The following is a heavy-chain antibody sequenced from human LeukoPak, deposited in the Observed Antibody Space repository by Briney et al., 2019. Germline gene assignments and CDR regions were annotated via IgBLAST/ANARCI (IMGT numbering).Heavy chain of an antibody. Sequence: GGSPRLSCAASGFTFRSYSMSWVRQAPAKGGEWVSAISGSGGSTYYADSVKGRFTISRDNFKKTLFLQMNSLRADDTAVYYCAKDPLSYYYYYYMDVWGKGTTVTVSS. CDR1: GFTFRSYS. CDR3: AKDPLSYYYYYYMDV. J-gene: IGHJ6*03. V-gene: IGHV3-23*01. CDR2: ISGSGGST.